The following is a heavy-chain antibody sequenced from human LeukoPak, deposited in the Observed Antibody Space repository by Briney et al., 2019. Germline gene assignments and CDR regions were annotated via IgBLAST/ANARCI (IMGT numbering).Heavy chain of an antibody. CDR1: GFTLSDYY. CDR3: ARVTYSSGWYGDLNWFDP. J-gene: IGHJ5*02. Sequence: GGSLRLSCAASGFTLSDYYMSWIRQAPRKGLEWVSYISSSSSTIYYADSVKGRFTISRDNSKNTLYLQMNSLRAEDTAVYYCARVTYSSGWYGDLNWFDPWGQGTLVTVSS. CDR2: ISSSSSTI. D-gene: IGHD6-19*01. V-gene: IGHV3-11*01.